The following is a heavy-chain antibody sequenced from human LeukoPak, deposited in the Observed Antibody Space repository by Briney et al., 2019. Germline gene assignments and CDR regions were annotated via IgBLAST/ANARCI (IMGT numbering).Heavy chain of an antibody. V-gene: IGHV4-59*08. CDR3: ARHYYDSSGPSTFDY. Sequence: SETLSLTCTVSGGSISSYYWSWIRQSPGKGLEWIGYIYYTGSTNYNPSLKSRLTISLDTSKNQFSLKLNSVTAADTAVYYCARHYYDSSGPSTFDYWGQGTLVTVSS. CDR1: GGSISSYY. CDR2: IYYTGST. J-gene: IGHJ4*02. D-gene: IGHD3-22*01.